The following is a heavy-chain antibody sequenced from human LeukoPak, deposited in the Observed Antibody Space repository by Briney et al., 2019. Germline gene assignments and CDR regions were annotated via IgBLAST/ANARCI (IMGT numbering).Heavy chain of an antibody. D-gene: IGHD3-22*01. CDR3: ARGGYYYDSSGVDY. V-gene: IGHV3-33*08. Sequence: GGSLRLSCAASGFTFSSYWMNWARQAPGKGLEWVAVIWYDGSNKYYADSVKGRFTISRDNSKNTLYLQMNSLRAEDTAVYYCARGGYYYDSSGVDYWGQGTLVTVSS. CDR1: GFTFSSYW. CDR2: IWYDGSNK. J-gene: IGHJ4*02.